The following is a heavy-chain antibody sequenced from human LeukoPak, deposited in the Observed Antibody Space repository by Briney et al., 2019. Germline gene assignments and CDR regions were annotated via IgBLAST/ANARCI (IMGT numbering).Heavy chain of an antibody. Sequence: GGSLRLSCAASGFTFSSYSMNWVRQAPGKGLEWVSSISSSSSYTYYADSVKGRFTISRDNAKNSLYLQMNSLRAEDTAVYYCARVAQRLQSPPDYWGQGTLVTVSS. D-gene: IGHD4-11*01. CDR1: GFTFSSYS. CDR3: ARVAQRLQSPPDY. J-gene: IGHJ4*02. V-gene: IGHV3-21*01. CDR2: ISSSSSYT.